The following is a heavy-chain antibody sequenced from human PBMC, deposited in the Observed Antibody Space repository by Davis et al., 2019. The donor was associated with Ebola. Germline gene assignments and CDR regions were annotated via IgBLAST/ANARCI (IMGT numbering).Heavy chain of an antibody. CDR3: ARVVPASLPPPYNWFDP. J-gene: IGHJ5*02. D-gene: IGHD2-2*01. V-gene: IGHV3-74*01. Sequence: HTGGSLRLSCAASGFTFSNFWMHWVRQAPGKGLLCVSRINNDGSITNYADSVKGRFTISRDNAKNSLYLQMNSLRAEDTAVYYCARVVPASLPPPYNWFDPWGQGTLVTVSS. CDR1: GFTFSNFW. CDR2: INNDGSIT.